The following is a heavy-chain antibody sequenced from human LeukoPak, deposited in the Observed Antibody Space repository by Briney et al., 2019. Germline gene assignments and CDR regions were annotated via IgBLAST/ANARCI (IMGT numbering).Heavy chain of an antibody. CDR2: IYSSGST. J-gene: IGHJ4*02. D-gene: IGHD3-16*01. Sequence: SETLSLTCTVSGGSISGYYWSWIRQPAGKGLEWVGHIYSSGSTNYNPSLKGRVTMSVDTSKNQFSLKLSSVTAADTAVYYCAKIPYSYASYFDYWGQGTLVTVSS. CDR3: AKIPYSYASYFDY. V-gene: IGHV4-4*07. CDR1: GGSISGYY.